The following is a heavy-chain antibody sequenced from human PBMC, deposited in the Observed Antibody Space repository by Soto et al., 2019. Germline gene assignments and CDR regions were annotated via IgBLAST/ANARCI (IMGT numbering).Heavy chain of an antibody. CDR3: ARGTPLRIAVAGTGDY. V-gene: IGHV1-3*01. J-gene: IGHJ4*02. CDR1: GYTFTSYA. Sequence: GASVKVSCKASGYTFTSYAMHWVRQAPGQRLEWMGWINAGNGNTKYSQKFQGRVTITRDTSASTAYMELSSLRSEDTAVYYCARGTPLRIAVAGTGDYWGQGTLVTVSS. CDR2: INAGNGNT. D-gene: IGHD6-19*01.